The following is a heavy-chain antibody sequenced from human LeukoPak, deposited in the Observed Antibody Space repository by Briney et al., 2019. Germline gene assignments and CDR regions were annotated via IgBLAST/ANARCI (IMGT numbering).Heavy chain of an antibody. Sequence: SETLSLTCTVSGYSISSGYYWGWIRQPPGKGLEWIGSIYHSGSTYYNPSLKSRVTISVDTSKNQFSLKLSSVTAADTAVYYCAISHGIAVAYFDYWGQGTLVTVSS. J-gene: IGHJ4*02. CDR1: GYSISSGYY. CDR2: IYHSGST. V-gene: IGHV4-38-2*02. D-gene: IGHD6-19*01. CDR3: AISHGIAVAYFDY.